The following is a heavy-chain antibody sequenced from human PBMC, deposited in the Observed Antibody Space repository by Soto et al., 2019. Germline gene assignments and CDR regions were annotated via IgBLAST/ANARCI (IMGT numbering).Heavy chain of an antibody. Sequence: PVGSLRLSCTTSGFTFGDYALSWVRQAPGKGLEWVGFIRRNAYGGTTDYAASVKGRFTISRDDSKSIAYLQMNSLRTEDTALYYCTRASSLDFDFWGQGTLVTAPQ. CDR1: GFTFGDYA. CDR2: IRRNAYGGTT. J-gene: IGHJ4*02. CDR3: TRASSLDFDF. V-gene: IGHV3-49*04. D-gene: IGHD3-16*01.